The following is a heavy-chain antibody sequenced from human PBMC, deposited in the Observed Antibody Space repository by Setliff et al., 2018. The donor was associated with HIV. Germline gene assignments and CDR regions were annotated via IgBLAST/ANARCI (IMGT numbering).Heavy chain of an antibody. V-gene: IGHV4-34*01. J-gene: IGHJ4*02. CDR2: INYSGGT. CDR1: GGSFSGYY. CDR3: ATHSANIAAAGTVDY. Sequence: SETLSLTCAVYGGSFSGYYWSWIRQPPGKGLEWIGEINYSGGTNYNPSLKSRVTISVDTSKNQFSLKLSSVTAADTAVYYCATHSANIAAAGTVDYWGQGTRVTVSS. D-gene: IGHD6-13*01.